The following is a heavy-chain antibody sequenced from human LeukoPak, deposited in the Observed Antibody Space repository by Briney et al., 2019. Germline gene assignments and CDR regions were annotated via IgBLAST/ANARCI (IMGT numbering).Heavy chain of an antibody. V-gene: IGHV1-2*06. CDR2: INPNSGGT. D-gene: IGHD3-22*01. CDR3: ASPHYYDSSGQARGDY. CDR1: GYTFTGYY. J-gene: IGHJ4*02. Sequence: GASVKVSCKASGYTFTGYYMHWVRQAPGHGLEWMGRINPNSGGTNYVQKFQGRVTMTRDTSISTAYMELSRLRSDDTAVYYGASPHYYDSSGQARGDYWGQGTLVTVSS.